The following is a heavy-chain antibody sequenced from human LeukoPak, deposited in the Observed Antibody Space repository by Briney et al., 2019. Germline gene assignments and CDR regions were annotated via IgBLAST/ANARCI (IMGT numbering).Heavy chain of an antibody. CDR2: INTNTGNP. Sequence: ASVKVSCKASGYTFTSYAMNWVRQAPGQGLEWMGWINTNTGNPTYAQGFTGRFVFSLDTSVSTAYLQISSLKAEDTAVYYCARDNVAYGSGSSIYPNWFDPRGQGTLVTASS. D-gene: IGHD3-10*01. CDR1: GYTFTSYA. J-gene: IGHJ5*02. CDR3: ARDNVAYGSGSSIYPNWFDP. V-gene: IGHV7-4-1*02.